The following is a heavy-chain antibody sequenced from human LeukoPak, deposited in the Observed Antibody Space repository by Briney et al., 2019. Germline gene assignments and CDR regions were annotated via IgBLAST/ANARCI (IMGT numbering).Heavy chain of an antibody. V-gene: IGHV3-23*01. D-gene: IGHD1-14*01. CDR1: GFSFSSNA. CDR2: VSGSDGST. Sequence: GGSLRLSCAASGFSFSSNAMNWVRQAPGKGLEWVSAVSGSDGSTYYADSVKGRFTISRDNSKNTVYLQMNSLRAEDTALYYCAKGWKGNLDYWGQGTLVTVSS. J-gene: IGHJ4*02. CDR3: AKGWKGNLDY.